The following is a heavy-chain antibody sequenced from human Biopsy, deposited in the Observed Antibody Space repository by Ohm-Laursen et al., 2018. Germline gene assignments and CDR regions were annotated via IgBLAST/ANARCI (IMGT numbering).Heavy chain of an antibody. J-gene: IGHJ4*02. CDR3: AKPADSYGSEFYFDY. V-gene: IGHV3-23*01. CDR1: GFPFSSDA. CDR2: INTNGGST. Sequence: RLSCAASGFPFSSDAMTWVRHAPGKGRERGSVINTNGGSTHYAVSVKGRFTISRDNSKNTLYLRMNSLRAEDTAVYYCAKPADSYGSEFYFDYWGQGTLVTVSS. D-gene: IGHD4-17*01.